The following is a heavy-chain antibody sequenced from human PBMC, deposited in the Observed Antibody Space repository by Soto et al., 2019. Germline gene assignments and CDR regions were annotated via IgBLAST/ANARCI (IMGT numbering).Heavy chain of an antibody. CDR3: ARDHCTDGVCPFDY. J-gene: IGHJ4*02. CDR2: IYTGGST. CDR1: GFTVSGNS. Sequence: GSLRLSCAASGFTVSGNSMNWVRQAPGKGLEWVSVIYTGGSTFYADSVKGRFTISRDISKNTLYLQMNNLRAEDTAVYYCARDHCTDGVCPFDYWGQGTLVTVSS. V-gene: IGHV3-53*01. D-gene: IGHD2-8*01.